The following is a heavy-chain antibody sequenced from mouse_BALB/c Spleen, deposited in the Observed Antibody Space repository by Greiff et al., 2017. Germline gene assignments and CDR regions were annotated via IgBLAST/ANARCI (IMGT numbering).Heavy chain of an antibody. V-gene: IGHV3-6*02. CDR2: ISYDGSN. D-gene: IGHD2-3*01. CDR3: VREDDDGYYEFAY. CDR1: GYSITSGYY. Sequence: DVQLQESGPGLVKPSQSLSLTCSVTGYSITSGYYWNWIRQFPGTKLEWMGYISYDGSNNYNPSLKNRISITRDTSKTQFFLKLNSVTTEDTATYYCVREDDDGYYEFAYWGQGTLVTVSA. J-gene: IGHJ3*01.